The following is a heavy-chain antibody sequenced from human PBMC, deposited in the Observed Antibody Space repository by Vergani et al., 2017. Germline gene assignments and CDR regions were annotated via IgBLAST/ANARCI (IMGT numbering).Heavy chain of an antibody. D-gene: IGHD2-21*02. CDR1: GRSISSYY. V-gene: IGHV4-59*01. Sequence: QVQLQESGPGLVKPSETLSLTCTVSGRSISSYYWSWIRQPPGKGLEWIGYIYYSGSTNYNPSLKSRVTISVDTSKNQFSLNLSSVTAADTAVYYCARNPYCGGDCYSDAFDIWGQGTMVTVSS. CDR2: IYYSGST. J-gene: IGHJ3*02. CDR3: ARNPYCGGDCYSDAFDI.